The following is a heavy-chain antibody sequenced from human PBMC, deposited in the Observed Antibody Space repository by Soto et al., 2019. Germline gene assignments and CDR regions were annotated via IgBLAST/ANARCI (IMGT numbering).Heavy chain of an antibody. D-gene: IGHD2-2*01. Sequence: QVQLVESGGGVVQPGRSLRLSCAASGFTFSSYAMHWVRQAPGKGLGWVAVISYDGSNKYYADSVKGRFTISRDNSKNTLYLQMNSLRAEDTAVYYCAGAIYCSSTSCSYFDYWGQGTLVTVSS. V-gene: IGHV3-30-3*01. CDR2: ISYDGSNK. CDR3: AGAIYCSSTSCSYFDY. J-gene: IGHJ4*02. CDR1: GFTFSSYA.